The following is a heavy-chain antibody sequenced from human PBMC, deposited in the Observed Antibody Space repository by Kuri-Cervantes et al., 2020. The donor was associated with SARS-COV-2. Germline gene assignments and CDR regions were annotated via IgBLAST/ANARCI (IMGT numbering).Heavy chain of an antibody. D-gene: IGHD4/OR15-4a*01. V-gene: IGHV5-51*01. CDR3: ARRGRKFPDYYFDY. J-gene: IGHJ4*02. CDR2: IYPGDSDT. Sequence: GGSLRLSCKGSGYSFTSYWIGWVRQMPGKGLEWMGIIYPGDSDTRYSPSFQGQVTISADKSISTAYQQWSSLKASDTAVYYCARRGRKFPDYYFDYWGQGTLVTVSS. CDR1: GYSFTSYW.